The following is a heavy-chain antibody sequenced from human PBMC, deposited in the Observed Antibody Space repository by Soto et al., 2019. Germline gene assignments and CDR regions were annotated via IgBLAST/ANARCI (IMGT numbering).Heavy chain of an antibody. Sequence: GGSLRLSCAASGFTFSSYSMNWVRQAPGKGLEWVSSISSSSSYIYYADSVKGRFTISRDNAKNSLYLQMNSLRAEDTAVYYCAREEEESEAPFDYWGQGTLVTVSS. J-gene: IGHJ4*02. CDR2: ISSSSSYI. V-gene: IGHV3-21*01. CDR3: AREEEESEAPFDY. CDR1: GFTFSSYS.